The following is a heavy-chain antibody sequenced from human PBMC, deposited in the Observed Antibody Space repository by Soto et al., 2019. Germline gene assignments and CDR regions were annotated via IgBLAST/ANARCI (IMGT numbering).Heavy chain of an antibody. D-gene: IGHD3-10*01. V-gene: IGHV4-61*01. Sequence: SETLSLTCTVSGGSVNTAPYHWSWIRQSPRNGMEWIGNIYYTGSTNYNPSFESRVAISLDTSKNQFSLRLTAVTAADTAMYYCARKAYYASGRINLFDSWGQGTLVTVSS. CDR1: GGSVNTAPYH. CDR3: ARKAYYASGRINLFDS. J-gene: IGHJ4*02. CDR2: IYYTGST.